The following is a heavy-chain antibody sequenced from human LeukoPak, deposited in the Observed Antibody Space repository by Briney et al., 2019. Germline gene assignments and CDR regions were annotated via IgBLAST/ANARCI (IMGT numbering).Heavy chain of an antibody. CDR3: AKGDYCSSVSCYAYYHYGMDV. CDR1: GFTFSTYA. J-gene: IGHJ6*02. CDR2: ISGNGGRA. V-gene: IGHV3-23*01. D-gene: IGHD2-2*01. Sequence: GGSLRLSCAASGFTFSTYAMSWVRLAPGRGLEWVSAISGNGGRAYYADSVKGRFSISRDNSKNTLYLQMNSLRAEDTALYYCAKGDYCSSVSCYAYYHYGMDVWGQGTTVTVSS.